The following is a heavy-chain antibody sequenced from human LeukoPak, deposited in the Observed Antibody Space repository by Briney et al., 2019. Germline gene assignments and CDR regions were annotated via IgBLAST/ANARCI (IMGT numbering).Heavy chain of an antibody. CDR1: GYTFTTYY. D-gene: IGHD6-6*01. J-gene: IGHJ4*02. Sequence: ASVKVSCKASGYTFTTYYMHWVRQAPGQGLEWMGITNPSGGSTSYAQKFQGRVTMTRDTSISTAYMELSRLRSDDTAVYYCARLEYSSSIGNDYWGQGTLVTVSS. CDR2: TNPSGGST. CDR3: ARLEYSSSIGNDY. V-gene: IGHV1-46*01.